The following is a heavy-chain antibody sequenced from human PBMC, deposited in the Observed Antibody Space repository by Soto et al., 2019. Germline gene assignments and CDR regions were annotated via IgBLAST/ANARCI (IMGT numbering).Heavy chain of an antibody. CDR2: IKQDGSEK. V-gene: IGHV3-7*01. Sequence: GGSLRLSCAASGFTFSSYWMSWVRQAPGKGLEWVANIKQDGSEKYYVDSVKGRFTISRDNAKNSLYLQMNSLRAEDTAVYYCARDLGNYDFWSGYSNWFDPWGQGTLVTVSS. D-gene: IGHD3-3*01. J-gene: IGHJ5*02. CDR1: GFTFSSYW. CDR3: ARDLGNYDFWSGYSNWFDP.